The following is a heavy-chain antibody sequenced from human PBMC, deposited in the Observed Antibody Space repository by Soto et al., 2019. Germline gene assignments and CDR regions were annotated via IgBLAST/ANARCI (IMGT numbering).Heavy chain of an antibody. J-gene: IGHJ4*02. Sequence: PSQTLSLTCAISGYSVSSTSTARSWIRQSPSRGLEWLGRTYYRSNWYTDYAVSVKSRITISPDTSKNQFSLQLNSVTPEDTAVYYCARGSYYSGWVWGQGTLVTVSS. D-gene: IGHD6-19*01. CDR2: TYYRSNWYT. CDR3: ARGSYYSGWV. CDR1: GYSVSSTSTA. V-gene: IGHV6-1*01.